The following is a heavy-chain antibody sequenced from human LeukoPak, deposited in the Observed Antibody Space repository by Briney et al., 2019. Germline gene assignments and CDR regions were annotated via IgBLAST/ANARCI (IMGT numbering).Heavy chain of an antibody. CDR3: AKEGGGSYYDFDY. D-gene: IGHD1-26*01. V-gene: IGHV3-48*03. CDR2: ISSSGSTI. Sequence: PGGSLRLSCAASGFTFSSYEMNWVRQAPGKGLEWVSYISSSGSTIYYADSVKGRFTISRDNAKNSLYLQMNSLRAEDTAVYYCAKEGGGSYYDFDYWGQGTLVTVSS. J-gene: IGHJ4*02. CDR1: GFTFSSYE.